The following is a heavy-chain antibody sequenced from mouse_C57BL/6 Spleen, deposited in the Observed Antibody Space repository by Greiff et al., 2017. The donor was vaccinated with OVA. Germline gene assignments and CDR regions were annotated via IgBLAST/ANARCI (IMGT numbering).Heavy chain of an antibody. V-gene: IGHV1-55*01. CDR3: ARWDPGYAIDY. CDR2: IYPGSGST. Sequence: QVQLQQPGAELVKPGASVKMSCKASGYTFTSYWITWVKQRPGQGLEWIGDIYPGSGSTNYNEKFKSKATLTVDTSSSTAYMQLSMLTSEDSAVYYCARWDPGYAIDYWGQGTSGTVSS. J-gene: IGHJ4*01. D-gene: IGHD4-1*01. CDR1: GYTFTSYW.